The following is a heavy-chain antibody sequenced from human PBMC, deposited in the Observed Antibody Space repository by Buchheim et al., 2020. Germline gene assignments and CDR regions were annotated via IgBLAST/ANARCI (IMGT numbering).Heavy chain of an antibody. J-gene: IGHJ4*02. CDR3: AKALVVAAAAPLDY. Sequence: QVQLVESGGGVVQPGRSLRLSCAASGFTLSSYGLHWVRQAPGKGLEWVAFIRYDGSNKYYADSVKGRFTISRANSKHTLYLQMNSLRAEDTAVYYCAKALVVAAAAPLDYWGQGTL. CDR1: GFTLSSYG. CDR2: IRYDGSNK. V-gene: IGHV3-30*02. D-gene: IGHD2-15*01.